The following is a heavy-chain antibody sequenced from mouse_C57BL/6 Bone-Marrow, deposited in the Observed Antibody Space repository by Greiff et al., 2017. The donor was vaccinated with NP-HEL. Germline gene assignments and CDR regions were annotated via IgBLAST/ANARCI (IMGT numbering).Heavy chain of an antibody. V-gene: IGHV1-69*01. CDR1: GYTFTSYW. J-gene: IGHJ2*01. CDR2: IDPSDSYT. CDR3: ARYGDY. Sequence: VQLQQPGAELVMPGASVKLSCKASGYTFTSYWMHWVKQRPGQGLEWIGEIDPSDSYTNYNQKFKGKSTLTVDKSASTAYMQLSSLTSEDSAVDYCARYGDYWGQGTTLTVSS. D-gene: IGHD1-1*02.